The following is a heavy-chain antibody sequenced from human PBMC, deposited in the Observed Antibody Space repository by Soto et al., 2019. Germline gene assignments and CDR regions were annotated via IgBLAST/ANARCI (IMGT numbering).Heavy chain of an antibody. CDR2: IWTSGST. Sequence: QVQLQESGPGLVKPSETLSLTCNVPGDSMSKYYWSWVRQPAGKGLEWIGRIWTSGSTNYNPSLKSRVTMSIDTSNKHFSLDLKSVTAADTAVYYCARTVGAAYYFDFWGQGVLVTVSS. V-gene: IGHV4-4*07. J-gene: IGHJ4*02. D-gene: IGHD3-16*01. CDR3: ARTVGAAYYFDF. CDR1: GDSMSKYY.